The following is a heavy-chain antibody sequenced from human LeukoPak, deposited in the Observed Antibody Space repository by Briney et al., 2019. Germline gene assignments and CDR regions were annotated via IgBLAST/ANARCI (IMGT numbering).Heavy chain of an antibody. Sequence: GGSLRLSCAASVISNSMSWVRQAPGKGLEWVSILYAGGSIYYADSVRGRFIISRDNSKNTVYLQMNSLRVEDTGVYYCARSIVGVVVIAIKYFDYWGQGTLVTVSS. V-gene: IGHV3-53*01. CDR3: ARSIVGVVVIAIKYFDY. D-gene: IGHD2-21*01. J-gene: IGHJ4*02. CDR1: VISNS. CDR2: LYAGGSI.